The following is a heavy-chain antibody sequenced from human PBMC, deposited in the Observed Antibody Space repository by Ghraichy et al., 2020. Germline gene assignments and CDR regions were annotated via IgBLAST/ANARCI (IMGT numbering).Heavy chain of an antibody. CDR1: GFTFSIYA. D-gene: IGHD2-15*01. J-gene: IGHJ6*02. CDR2: ISGSAGGT. Sequence: GGSLRLSCAASGFTFSIYAMSWVRRAPGKGLEWVSGISGSAGGTYYADSVKGRFTISRDNSKNTLYLEVTSLRVEDTAVYYCGRGVANYYYFGLDVWVQGTTVTVSS. V-gene: IGHV3-23*01. CDR3: GRGVANYYYFGLDV.